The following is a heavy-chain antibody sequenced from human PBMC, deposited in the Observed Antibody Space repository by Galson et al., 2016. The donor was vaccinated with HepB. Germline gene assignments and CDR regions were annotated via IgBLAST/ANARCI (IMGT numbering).Heavy chain of an antibody. CDR1: GFRFSDYG. CDR3: AIAPETGCDFWSGYADF. Sequence: SLRLSCAASGFRFSDYGMHWVRQAPGRGLEWVALVWFDGSKKFYADSAKGRFTISRDNAKNTLFLQMNSLRVEDSAVYYCAIAPETGCDFWSGYADFWGQGNLVTVSS. CDR2: VWFDGSKK. J-gene: IGHJ4*02. V-gene: IGHV3-33*02. D-gene: IGHD3-3*01.